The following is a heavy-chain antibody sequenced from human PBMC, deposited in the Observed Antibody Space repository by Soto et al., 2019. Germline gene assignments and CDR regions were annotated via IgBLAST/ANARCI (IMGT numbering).Heavy chain of an antibody. D-gene: IGHD2-21*01. V-gene: IGHV3-23*01. CDR1: GFTLRNFV. Sequence: EVQLLESGGGVVQPGGSLRLSCAASGFTLRNFVMSWVRQAPGKGLEWVSAIRATGGQTFYADSVKGRFTISRDNSKNMLYLQIDSLRDEDTALYFCAQDRGWGVVSPSHDSWGQGTLVTVSS. J-gene: IGHJ4*02. CDR3: AQDRGWGVVSPSHDS. CDR2: IRATGGQT.